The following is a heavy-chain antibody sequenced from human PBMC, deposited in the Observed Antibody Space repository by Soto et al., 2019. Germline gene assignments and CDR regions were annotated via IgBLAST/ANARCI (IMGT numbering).Heavy chain of an antibody. Sequence: GGSLRLSCAASGFTFSSYSMNWVRQAPGKGLEWVSSISSSSSYIYYADSVKGRFTISRDNAKNSLYLQMNSLRAEDTAVYYCVRDSEMATISADYWGQGTLVTVSS. D-gene: IGHD5-12*01. CDR3: VRDSEMATISADY. CDR1: GFTFSSYS. J-gene: IGHJ4*02. CDR2: ISSSSSYI. V-gene: IGHV3-21*01.